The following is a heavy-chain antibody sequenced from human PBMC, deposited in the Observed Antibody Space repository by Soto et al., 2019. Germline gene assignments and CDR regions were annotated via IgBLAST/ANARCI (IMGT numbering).Heavy chain of an antibody. CDR1: GYTFTSYG. D-gene: IGHD3-22*01. J-gene: IGHJ4*02. CDR2: ISAYNGNT. CDR3: GRPARYYYDSSGYTFGD. Sequence: QVQLVQSGAEVKKPGASVKVSCKASGYTFTSYGISWVRQAPGQGLEWMGWISAYNGNTNYAQKLQGRVTMTTDTSTSTAYVERRSLRSDDTAVYYCGRPARYYYDSSGYTFGDWGQGTLVRVAS. V-gene: IGHV1-18*01.